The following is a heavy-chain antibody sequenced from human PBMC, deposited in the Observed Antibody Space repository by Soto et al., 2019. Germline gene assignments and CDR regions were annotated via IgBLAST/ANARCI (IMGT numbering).Heavy chain of an antibody. CDR1: GGSISSGAYY. CDR3: ARDVGGYDIFAF. D-gene: IGHD5-12*01. Sequence: SETLSLTCSVSGGSISSGAYYWTWTRQHPGKGLEWIGYIYYSGSTYYNPSLKSRVTISVDTSKNQFSLRLTSVTAADTAVYFCARDVGGYDIFAFWAQGSLVTGSS. J-gene: IGHJ1*01. V-gene: IGHV4-31*03. CDR2: IYYSGST.